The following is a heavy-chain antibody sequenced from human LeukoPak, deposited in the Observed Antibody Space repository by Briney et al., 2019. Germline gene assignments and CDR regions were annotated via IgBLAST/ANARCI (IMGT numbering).Heavy chain of an antibody. D-gene: IGHD3-3*01. CDR1: GYTFTSYY. J-gene: IGHJ6*02. V-gene: IGHV1-46*01. CDR3: ARISFLGLRFLEWLPTALYYYYGMDV. CDR2: INPSGGST. Sequence: ASVKVSCKASGYTFTSYYMHWVRQAPGQGLEWMGIINPSGGSTSYAQKFQGRVTMTRDTSTSTVYMELSSLRSEDTAVYYCARISFLGLRFLEWLPTALYYYYGMDVWGQGTTVTVSS.